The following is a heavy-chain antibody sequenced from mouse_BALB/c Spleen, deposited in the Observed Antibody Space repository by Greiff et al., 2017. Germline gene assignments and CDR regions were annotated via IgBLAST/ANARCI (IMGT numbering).Heavy chain of an antibody. CDR1: GFSLTSYG. D-gene: IGHD1-1*01. J-gene: IGHJ4*01. CDR3: ARDAYYGRDAMDY. Sequence: QVQLKESGPGLVQPSQSLSITCTVSGFSLTSYGVHWVRQSPGKGLEWLGVIWSGGSTDYNAAFISRLSISKDNSKSQVFFKMNSLQANDTAIYYCARDAYYGRDAMDYWGQGTSVTVSS. CDR2: IWSGGST. V-gene: IGHV2-2*02.